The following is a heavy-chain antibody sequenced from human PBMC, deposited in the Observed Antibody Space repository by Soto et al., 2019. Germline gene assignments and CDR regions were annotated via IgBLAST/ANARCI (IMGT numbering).Heavy chain of an antibody. D-gene: IGHD5-12*01. Sequence: SETLSLTCTVSGGSISSGGYYWSWIRQHPGKGLEWIGYIYYSGSTYYNPSLKSRVTISVDTSKNQFSLKLSSVTAADTAVYYCARIGSGYDVDLYFDYWGQGTLVTVSS. CDR3: ARIGSGYDVDLYFDY. V-gene: IGHV4-31*03. CDR1: GGSISSGGYY. J-gene: IGHJ4*02. CDR2: IYYSGST.